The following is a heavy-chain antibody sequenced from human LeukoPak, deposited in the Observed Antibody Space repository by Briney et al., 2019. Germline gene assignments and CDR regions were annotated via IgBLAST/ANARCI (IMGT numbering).Heavy chain of an antibody. CDR2: IYYSGSA. CDR3: AREGYDILTGYDASDAFDI. Sequence: SETLSLTCTVSGGSISSGGYYWSWIRQHPGKGLEWIGYIYYSGSAYYNPSLKSRVTISVDTSKNQFSLKLSSVTAADTAVYYCAREGYDILTGYDASDAFDIWGQGTMVTVSS. V-gene: IGHV4-31*03. J-gene: IGHJ3*02. D-gene: IGHD3-9*01. CDR1: GGSISSGGYY.